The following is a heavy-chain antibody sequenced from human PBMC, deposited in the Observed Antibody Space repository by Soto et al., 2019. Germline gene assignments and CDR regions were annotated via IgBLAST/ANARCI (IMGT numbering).Heavy chain of an antibody. J-gene: IGHJ2*01. CDR2: INHSGST. V-gene: IGHV4-34*01. Sequence: QVQLQQWGAGLLKPSETLSLTCAVYGGSFSGYYWSWIRQPPGKGLEWIGEINHSGSTNYNPSLKSRVTISVDTSKNQFSLKLSSVTAADTAVYYCARRRHYWYFDLWGRGTLVTVSS. CDR1: GGSFSGYY. CDR3: ARRRHYWYFDL.